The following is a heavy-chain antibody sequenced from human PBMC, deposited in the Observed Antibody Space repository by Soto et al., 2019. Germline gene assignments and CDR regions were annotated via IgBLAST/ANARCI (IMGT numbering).Heavy chain of an antibody. Sequence: SQTLSLTCTVSGDSIRAYYWYWFRQSPGKGLEWIGYIYYTGTTKYNPSLKSRVTISVDSSKNQFSLKLDSVTAADTAVYYCARLGGYYQAFDSWGQGTLVTVSS. V-gene: IGHV4-59*08. CDR2: IYYTGTT. J-gene: IGHJ4*02. D-gene: IGHD3-22*01. CDR1: GDSIRAYY. CDR3: ARLGGYYQAFDS.